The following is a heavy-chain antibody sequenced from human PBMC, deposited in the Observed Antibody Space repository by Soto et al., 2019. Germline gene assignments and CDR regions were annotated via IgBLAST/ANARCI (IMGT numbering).Heavy chain of an antibody. J-gene: IGHJ5*02. CDR1: GGSFSGYY. Sequence: PSETLSLTCAVYGGSFSGYYWSWIRQPPGKGLEWIGEINHSGSTNYNPSLKSRVTISVDASKNQFSLKLSSVTAADTAVYYCARAVAYQLLLMPWFDPWGQGTLVTVSS. V-gene: IGHV4-34*01. D-gene: IGHD2-2*01. CDR3: ARAVAYQLLLMPWFDP. CDR2: INHSGST.